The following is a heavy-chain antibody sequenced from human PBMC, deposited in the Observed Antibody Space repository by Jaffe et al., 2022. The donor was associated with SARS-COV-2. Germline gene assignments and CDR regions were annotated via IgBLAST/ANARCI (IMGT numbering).Heavy chain of an antibody. CDR2: IYTSGST. CDR3: ARSTPYEGGTFFDY. D-gene: IGHD1-1*01. CDR1: GGSISSGSYY. V-gene: IGHV4-61*02. J-gene: IGHJ4*02. Sequence: QVQLQESGPGLVKPSQTLSLTCTVSGGSISSGSYYWSWIRQPAGKGLEWIGRIYTSGSTNYNPSLKSRVTISVDTSKNQFSLKLSSVTAADTAVYYCARSTPYEGGTFFDYWGQGTLVTVSS.